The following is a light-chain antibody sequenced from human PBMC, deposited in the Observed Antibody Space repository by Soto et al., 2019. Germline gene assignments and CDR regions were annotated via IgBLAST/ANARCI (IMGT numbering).Light chain of an antibody. Sequence: QSALTQPASVSGSPGQSITISCTGTSSDIGGYYYVSWYQHHPGKAPKLIIYQVTNRPSGVSYRFSGSKSGNTASLTISGLQAEDEADYYCTSYSSSNTFYVFGAGTKV. CDR3: TSYSSSNTFYV. V-gene: IGLV2-14*01. CDR1: SSDIGGYYY. CDR2: QVT. J-gene: IGLJ1*01.